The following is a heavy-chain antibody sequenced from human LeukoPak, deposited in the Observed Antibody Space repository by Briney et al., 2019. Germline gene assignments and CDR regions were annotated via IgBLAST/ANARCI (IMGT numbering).Heavy chain of an antibody. CDR3: ARDGSISHRGSSTGVAY. CDR2: ISAYNGNT. V-gene: IGHV1-18*01. CDR1: GYTFTSYG. D-gene: IGHD1-26*01. J-gene: IGHJ4*02. Sequence: ASVKVSCKASGYTFTSYGISWVRQAPGQGLEWMGWISAYNGNTNYAQKFQGRVTMTRDTSTSTVYMEVSSLGSEDTAVYYCARDGSISHRGSSTGVAYWGQGTLVTVSS.